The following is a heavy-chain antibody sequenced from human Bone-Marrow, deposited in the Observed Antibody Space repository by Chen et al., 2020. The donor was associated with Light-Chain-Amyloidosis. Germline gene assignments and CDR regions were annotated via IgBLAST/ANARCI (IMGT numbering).Heavy chain of an antibody. V-gene: IGHV5-51*01. Sequence: EVQLEQSGPEVKKPGESLKISCKGSGYTFPTYWIGWVRQMPGEGLEWMGVIYPDDSDARYSPSFEGQVTISADKSITTAYLQWRSLKASDTAMYYCARRRDGYNFDYWGQGTLVTVSS. D-gene: IGHD5-12*01. CDR1: GYTFPTYW. CDR2: IYPDDSDA. CDR3: ARRRDGYNFDY. J-gene: IGHJ4*02.